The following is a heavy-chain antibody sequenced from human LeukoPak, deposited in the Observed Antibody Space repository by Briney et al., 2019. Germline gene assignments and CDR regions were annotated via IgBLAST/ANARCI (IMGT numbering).Heavy chain of an antibody. CDR2: KQNDGSST. D-gene: IGHD3-3*01. V-gene: IGHV3-30*02. J-gene: IGHJ5*01. Sequence: GGSLRLSCAASGFSFSHYGMHWVRQAPGKGLEWVAFKQNDGSSTFYADSVEGRFTISRDNSKNTLFLQMSSLRTDDTAVYYCGREQSGSYIHAFDSRGQGTLVTVSS. CDR1: GFSFSHYG. CDR3: GREQSGSYIHAFDS.